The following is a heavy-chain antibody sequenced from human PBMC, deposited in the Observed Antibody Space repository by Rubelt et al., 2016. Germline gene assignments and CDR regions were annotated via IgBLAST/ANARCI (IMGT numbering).Heavy chain of an antibody. CDR2: IYYSGST. D-gene: IGHD3-10*01. J-gene: IGHJ4*02. CDR3: AREGMVRGELNVDY. CDR1: GGSISSGGSY. V-gene: IGHV4-31*03. Sequence: ESDPGLVKPSQTLSLTCTVSGGSISSGGSYWSWIRQHPGKGLEWIGYIYYSGSTYYNPSLKSRVTISVDTSKNQVSLKLSSVTAADTAVYYCAREGMVRGELNVDYWGQGTLVTVSS.